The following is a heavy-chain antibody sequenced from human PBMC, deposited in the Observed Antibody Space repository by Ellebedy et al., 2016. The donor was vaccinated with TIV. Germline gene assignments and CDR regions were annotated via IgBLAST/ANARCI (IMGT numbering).Heavy chain of an antibody. D-gene: IGHD2-15*01. CDR1: GDSVSSNSAV. CDR3: ARAAQGSHLDY. Sequence: SQTLSLTXXISGDSVSSNSAVWYWIRLSPSRGLEWLGRTYYRSEWYNDYAVSLKSRITINPDTSKNQFSLQLNSVTTEDTAVYYCARAAQGSHLDYWGQGTLVTVSS. CDR2: TYYRSEWYN. J-gene: IGHJ4*02. V-gene: IGHV6-1*01.